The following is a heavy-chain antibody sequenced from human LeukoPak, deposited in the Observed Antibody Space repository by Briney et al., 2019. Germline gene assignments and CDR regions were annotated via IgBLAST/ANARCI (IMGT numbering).Heavy chain of an antibody. D-gene: IGHD6-19*01. J-gene: IGHJ4*02. CDR2: INHSGST. V-gene: IGHV4-34*01. Sequence: SETLSLTCAVYGGSFSGYYWSWIRQPPGKGLEWIGEINHSGSTNYNPSLKSRVTISVDTSKNQFSLKLSSVTAADTAVYYCARPRIYSSGWEDWGQGTLVTVSS. CDR3: ARPRIYSSGWED. CDR1: GGSFSGYY.